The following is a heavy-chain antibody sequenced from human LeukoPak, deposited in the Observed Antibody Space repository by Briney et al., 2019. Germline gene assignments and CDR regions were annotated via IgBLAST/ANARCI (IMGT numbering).Heavy chain of an antibody. CDR2: LSYTGKT. D-gene: IGHD2/OR15-2a*01. J-gene: IGHJ4*02. V-gene: IGHV4-59*02. CDR1: GASVSNSH. CDR3: AEGYFEPFAH. Sequence: SETLSLTCTVSGASVSNSHWNWIRQFPGKGLEWIGCLSYTGKTDYNPSLSSRVTISLGTSNNQVSLKLKSVTAADTALYFCAEGYFEPFAHWGPGTLVTVSS.